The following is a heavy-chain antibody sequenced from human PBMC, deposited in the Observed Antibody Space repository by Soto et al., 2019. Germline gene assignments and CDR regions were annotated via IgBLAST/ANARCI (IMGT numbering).Heavy chain of an antibody. CDR2: IHHTGDT. CDR3: VRFEGRSPGSGPLGDY. J-gene: IGHJ4*02. V-gene: IGHV4-34*01. CDR1: GESFSAYY. D-gene: IGHD3-10*01. Sequence: QVHVQQWGAGLLKPSETLSLTCGVYGESFSAYYWNWIRQSPGKGLEWIGDIHHTGDTKYNPSLTSRRDLSVDTSKNQFSLKLTSVTAVDTAVYYGVRFEGRSPGSGPLGDYLGQGTLVTVSS.